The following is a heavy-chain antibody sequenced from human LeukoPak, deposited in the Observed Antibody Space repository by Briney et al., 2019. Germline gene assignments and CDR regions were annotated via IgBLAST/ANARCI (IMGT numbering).Heavy chain of an antibody. Sequence: SETLSLTCTVSGGSISSYYWTWIRQPPGKGLEWIGYIYYSGSTNYNPSLKSRVTISVDTSKNQFSLKLSSVTAADTAVYYCARRKHGSGSYSSWGQGTLVTVSS. D-gene: IGHD3-10*01. V-gene: IGHV4-59*08. CDR3: ARRKHGSGSYSS. CDR1: GGSISSYY. CDR2: IYYSGST. J-gene: IGHJ4*02.